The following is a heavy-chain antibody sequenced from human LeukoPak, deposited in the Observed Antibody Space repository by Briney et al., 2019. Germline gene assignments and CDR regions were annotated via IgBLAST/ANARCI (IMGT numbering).Heavy chain of an antibody. CDR2: ISGAGGRT. D-gene: IGHD4-17*01. CDR1: GFTLSTYA. J-gene: IGHJ5*02. V-gene: IGHV3-23*01. CDR3: AKDRADNGDRLRFDP. Sequence: GGSLRFSCAASGFTLSTYAMSWVRRAPGKGPEWVSAISGAGGRTYYADSVKGRFTISRDNSKNTLYLQMDSLRAEDTAVYYCAKDRADNGDRLRFDPWGQGTLVTVSS.